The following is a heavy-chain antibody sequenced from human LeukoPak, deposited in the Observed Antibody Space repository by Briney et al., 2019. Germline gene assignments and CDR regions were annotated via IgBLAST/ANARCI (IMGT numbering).Heavy chain of an antibody. Sequence: GGSLRLSCAASGFTFRSYWMHWVRQAPGKGLMWVSRINSDGSTTSYADSVKGRFTISRDNAKNTLYLQMNSLRAEDTAVYYCARDLGVARNYWGQGTLVTASS. V-gene: IGHV3-74*01. CDR3: ARDLGVARNY. J-gene: IGHJ4*02. CDR1: GFTFRSYW. D-gene: IGHD6-19*01. CDR2: INSDGSTT.